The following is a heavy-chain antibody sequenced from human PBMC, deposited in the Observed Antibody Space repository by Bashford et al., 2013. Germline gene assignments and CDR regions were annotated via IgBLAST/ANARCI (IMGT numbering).Heavy chain of an antibody. V-gene: IGHV1-2*04. Sequence: WVRQAPGQGLEWMGWINPNSGGTNYAQKFQGWVTMTRDTSINTAYMELSRLGSDDTAVYYCATARSGTNGEXSPFDYWGQGTLVTGLL. D-gene: IGHD1-1*01. CDR2: INPNSGGT. CDR3: ATARSGTNGEXSPFDY. J-gene: IGHJ4*02.